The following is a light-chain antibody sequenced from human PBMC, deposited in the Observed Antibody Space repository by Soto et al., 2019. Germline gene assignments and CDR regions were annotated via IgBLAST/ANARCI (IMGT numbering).Light chain of an antibody. CDR1: QSVSNS. CDR2: KAS. V-gene: IGKV1-5*03. Sequence: DIQMTQSPSTLSASVGDRVTITCRASQSVSNSLAWYQQKPGKAPKLLIYKASSLESGVPSKFSGSGSGTEFTLTISSLQPDDFATYYCKQYNSYPWTFGQGTKVDI. CDR3: KQYNSYPWT. J-gene: IGKJ1*01.